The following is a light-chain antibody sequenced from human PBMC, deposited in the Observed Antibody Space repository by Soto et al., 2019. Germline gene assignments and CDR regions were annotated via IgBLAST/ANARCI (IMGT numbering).Light chain of an antibody. V-gene: IGKV4-1*01. Sequence: DIVMTQSPDSLTLSLGERATINCKASQSFFSRFRNKNYLGWFQQKPGQPPRLLIYWASTRESGVSDRFSGSGSGTDLTLTINSLQAEDVAVYYCQQYYTTPTWTFGQGTKVDIK. CDR3: QQYYTTPTWT. CDR2: WAS. CDR1: QSFFSRFRNKNY. J-gene: IGKJ1*01.